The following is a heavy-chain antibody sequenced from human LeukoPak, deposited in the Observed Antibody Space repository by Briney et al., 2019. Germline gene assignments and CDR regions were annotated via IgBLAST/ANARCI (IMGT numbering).Heavy chain of an antibody. D-gene: IGHD5-18*01. Sequence: GGSLRLSCAASGFTFSSYGMSWVRQAPGKGLEWVSSISSSSSYIYYADSVKGRFTISRDNAKNSLYLQMNSLRAEDTAVYYCARGDRYSFRVDYWGQGTLVTVSS. CDR2: ISSSSSYI. CDR1: GFTFSSYG. V-gene: IGHV3-21*01. J-gene: IGHJ4*02. CDR3: ARGDRYSFRVDY.